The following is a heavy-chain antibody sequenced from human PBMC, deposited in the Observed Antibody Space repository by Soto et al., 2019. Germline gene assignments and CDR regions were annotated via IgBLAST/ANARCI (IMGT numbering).Heavy chain of an antibody. CDR2: ISYDGSNK. J-gene: IGHJ4*02. Sequence: GGSLRLSCAASGFTFSYYAMSWVRQAPGKGLERVAVISYDGSNKYYADSVKGRFTISRDNSKNTLYLQMNSLRAEDTAVYYCAXDQGFMITFGGVIAIDYWGQGTLVTVSS. V-gene: IGHV3-30*18. CDR3: AXDQGFMITFGGVIAIDY. CDR1: GFTFSYYA. D-gene: IGHD3-16*02.